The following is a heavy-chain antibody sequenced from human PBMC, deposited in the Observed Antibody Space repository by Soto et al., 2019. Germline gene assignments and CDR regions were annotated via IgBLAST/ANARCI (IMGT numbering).Heavy chain of an antibody. D-gene: IGHD3-3*01. V-gene: IGHV4-39*01. CDR2: IYYSGST. Sequence: ASETLSLTCTVSGGSISSSSYYWGWIRQPPGKGLEWIGSIYYSGSTYYNPSLKSRVTISVDTSKNQFSLKLSSVTAADTAVYYCATLPDFWSGYLLSFPDYWGQGTLVTVSS. CDR1: GGSISSSSYY. J-gene: IGHJ4*02. CDR3: ATLPDFWSGYLLSFPDY.